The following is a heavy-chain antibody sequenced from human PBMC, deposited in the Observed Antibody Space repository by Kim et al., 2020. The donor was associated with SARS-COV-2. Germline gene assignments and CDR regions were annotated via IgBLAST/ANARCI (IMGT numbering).Heavy chain of an antibody. J-gene: IGHJ4*02. CDR1: GFTFSIYA. V-gene: IGHV3-23*01. CDR3: ATRPDFDY. CDR2: LSDSGSTT. Sequence: GGSLRLSCAASGFTFSIYAMGWVRQAPGKGLEWVSSLSDSGSTTHYADSVKGRFTISRDNSKNIVFLQMNSLRVEDTAVYYCATRPDFDYWGQGTLVTVSS.